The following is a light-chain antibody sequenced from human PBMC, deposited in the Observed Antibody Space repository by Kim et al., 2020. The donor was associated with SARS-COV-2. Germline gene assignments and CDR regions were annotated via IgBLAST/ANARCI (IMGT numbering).Light chain of an antibody. CDR2: QDN. CDR1: KLGDKY. V-gene: IGLV3-1*01. Sequence: SYELTQPPSVSVSPGQTASFTCSGDKLGDKYAYWYQQKPGQSPVVVIYQDNKRPSGIPERFSGSNSGNTATLTISGTQAMDEADYYCQAWDSRSYVVFGGGTQLTVL. J-gene: IGLJ2*01. CDR3: QAWDSRSYVV.